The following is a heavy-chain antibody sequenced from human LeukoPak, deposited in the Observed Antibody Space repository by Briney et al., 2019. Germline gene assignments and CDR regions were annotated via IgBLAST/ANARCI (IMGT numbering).Heavy chain of an antibody. CDR3: ATFRIREYYFDY. Sequence: SETLSLTCTVSGYSISSGYYWGWIRQPPGKGLEWIGSIYHSGSTNYNPSLKSRVTISVDKSKNQFSLKLSSVTAADTAVYYCATFRIREYYFDYWGQGTLVTVSS. V-gene: IGHV4-38-2*02. J-gene: IGHJ4*02. D-gene: IGHD3-10*01. CDR1: GYSISSGYY. CDR2: IYHSGST.